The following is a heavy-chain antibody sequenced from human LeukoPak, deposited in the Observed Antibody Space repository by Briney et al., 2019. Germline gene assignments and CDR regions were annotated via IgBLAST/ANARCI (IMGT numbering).Heavy chain of an antibody. J-gene: IGHJ4*02. V-gene: IGHV4-39*01. CDR1: GGSISSSSYY. Sequence: SEALSLTCTVSGGSISSSSYYWGWIRQPPGKGLEWIGSIYYSGSTYYNPSLKSRVTISVDTSKNQFSLKLSSVTAADTAVYYCARRKFGWFGEYFDYWGQGTLVTVSS. CDR3: ARRKFGWFGEYFDY. D-gene: IGHD3-10*01. CDR2: IYYSGST.